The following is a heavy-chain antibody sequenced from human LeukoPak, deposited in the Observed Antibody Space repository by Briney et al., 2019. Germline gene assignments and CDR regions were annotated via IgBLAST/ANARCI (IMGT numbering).Heavy chain of an antibody. V-gene: IGHV3-53*05. CDR2: GGSA. CDR1: GFTVTGND. CDR3: LRQGVGSPPR. J-gene: IGHJ4*02. Sequence: GGSLRLSCAASGFTVTGNDMYAGGGGSAYYADSVRGRFTGSRDDSKNTLDLQMNSLRPDDTAIYYCLRQGVGSPPRWGQGTLVTVSS. D-gene: IGHD1-26*01.